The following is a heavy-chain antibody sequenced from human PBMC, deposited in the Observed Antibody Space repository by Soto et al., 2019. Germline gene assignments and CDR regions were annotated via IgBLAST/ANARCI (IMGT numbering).Heavy chain of an antibody. CDR3: SRVAYCGGDCYRGFDP. CDR2: IYPSGST. V-gene: IGHV4-30-2*01. Sequence: QLQLQESGSGLVKPSQTLSLTCAVSGGSISSGGYSWSWIRQPPGKGLEWIGYIYPSGSTYYNPSLKSRVTISVDRSKNQFSLKLSSVTAADTAVYYCSRVAYCGGDCYRGFDPWGQGTLVTVSS. J-gene: IGHJ5*02. CDR1: GGSISSGGYS. D-gene: IGHD2-21*02.